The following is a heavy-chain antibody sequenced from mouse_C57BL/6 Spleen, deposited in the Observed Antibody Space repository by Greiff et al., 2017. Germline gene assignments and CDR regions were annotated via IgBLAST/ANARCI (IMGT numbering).Heavy chain of an antibody. CDR1: GFNIKDYY. Sequence: VQLQQSGAELVKPGASVKLSCTASGFNIKDYYMPWVKQRTEQGLEWIGRIDPEGGENKYATKFPGQVTITADTYSNTAYLQLSSLTSENTTVYYCAGEYGYNDWDFDVWGTGTTGTVSS. CDR3: AGEYGYNDWDFDV. V-gene: IGHV14-2*01. J-gene: IGHJ1*03. CDR2: IDPEGGEN. D-gene: IGHD2-2*01.